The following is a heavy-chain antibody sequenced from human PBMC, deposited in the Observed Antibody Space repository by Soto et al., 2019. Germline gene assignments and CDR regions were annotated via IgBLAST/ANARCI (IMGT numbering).Heavy chain of an antibody. CDR3: ARYYGSFASDY. CDR2: ISTYNGNT. D-gene: IGHD3-16*01. J-gene: IGHJ4*02. V-gene: IGHV1-18*01. CDR1: GYTFTSYG. Sequence: QIQLVQSGIEVKTPGASVKVSCKTSGYTFTSYGITWVRQAPGQGLEWMGWISTYNGNTYYARKLQGRVTMTTDTSTTTAYMELRSLRSDDTAVYYCARYYGSFASDYWGQGTLVTVPS.